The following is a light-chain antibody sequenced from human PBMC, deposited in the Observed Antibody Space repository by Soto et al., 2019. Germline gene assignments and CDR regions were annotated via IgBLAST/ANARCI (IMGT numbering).Light chain of an antibody. CDR1: QRVSARY. V-gene: IGKV3-20*01. CDR2: GAS. Sequence: IVLTQSPGTLSLSPGDRATLSCRASQRVSARYLAWFHQKPGQAPRLLIYGASSRATGIPDRFSGSGSGTDFTLTISRLEPEDFALYYCQQYSSSLFTFGPGTKVDIK. CDR3: QQYSSSLFT. J-gene: IGKJ3*01.